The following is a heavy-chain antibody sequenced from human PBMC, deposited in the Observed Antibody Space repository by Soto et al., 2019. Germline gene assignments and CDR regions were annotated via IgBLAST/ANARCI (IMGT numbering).Heavy chain of an antibody. CDR3: ARGAVGATADYCDGNYV. J-gene: IGHJ6*02. CDR2: IIPIFGTA. V-gene: IGHV1-69*13. Sequence: GSSVKLSCKASGGTFSSYAISWVRQAPGQGLEWMGGIIPIFGTANYAQKFQGRVTITADESTSTAYMELSSLRSEDTAVYYCARGAVGATADYCDGNYVWTQGTSVTGS. D-gene: IGHD1-26*01. CDR1: GGTFSSYA.